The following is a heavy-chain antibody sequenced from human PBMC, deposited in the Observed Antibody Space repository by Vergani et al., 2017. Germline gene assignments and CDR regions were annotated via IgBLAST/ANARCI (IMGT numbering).Heavy chain of an antibody. CDR1: GYTFGHFD. J-gene: IGHJ6*02. CDR3: AKKGGSLYYYGVDV. V-gene: IGHV3-30*02. CDR2: IRYDGSNP. D-gene: IGHD1-26*01. Sequence: QEQLLQSGGGVVQPGGSLRLSCIGSGYTFGHFDMHWVRQAPGKGLAWVAFIRYDGSNPQYIDSVKGRFTISRDNSKDTLFLQMNGLRPEDTGTYFCAKKGGSLYYYGVDVWVQGTTITVCS.